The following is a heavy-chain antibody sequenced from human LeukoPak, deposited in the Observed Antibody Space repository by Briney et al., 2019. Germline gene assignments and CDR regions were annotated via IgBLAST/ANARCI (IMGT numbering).Heavy chain of an antibody. CDR1: GFTFSNAW. CDR3: TTDQYSGYDIDY. CDR2: IKSKTDGGTT. V-gene: IGHV3-15*01. J-gene: IGHJ4*02. D-gene: IGHD5-12*01. Sequence: GGSLRLSCAASGFTFSNAWMSWVRQAPGKGLEWVGRIKSKTDGGTTDYAASVKGRFTISRDDSKNTLYLQMNSLKTEDTAVYYCTTDQYSGYDIDYWGQGTLVTVSS.